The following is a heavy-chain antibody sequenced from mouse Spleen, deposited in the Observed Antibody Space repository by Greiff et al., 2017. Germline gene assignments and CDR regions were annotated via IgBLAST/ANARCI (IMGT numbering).Heavy chain of an antibody. J-gene: IGHJ2*01. CDR2: IYPGDGDT. V-gene: IGHV1-82*01. CDR3: ALRTDY. CDR1: GYAFSSSW. Sequence: QVQLQQSGPELVKPGASVKLSCKASGYAFSSSWMNWVKQRPGKGLEWIGRIYPGDGDTNYNGKFKGKATLTADKSSSTAYMQLSSLTSEDSAVYFCALRTDYWGQGTTLTVSS.